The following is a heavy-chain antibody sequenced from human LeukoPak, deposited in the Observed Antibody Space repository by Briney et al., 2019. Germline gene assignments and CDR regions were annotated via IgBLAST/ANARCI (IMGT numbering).Heavy chain of an antibody. V-gene: IGHV1-18*01. CDR2: ISAYNGNT. CDR3: ARGDGYCSSTSCYRPGGGWFDP. Sequence: ASVKVSCKASGYTFTSYGISWVRQAPGQGLEWMGWISAYNGNTNYAQKFQGRVTMTRDTSISTAYMELSRLRSDDTAVYYCARGDGYCSSTSCYRPGGGWFDPWGQGTLVTVSS. CDR1: GYTFTSYG. D-gene: IGHD2-2*01. J-gene: IGHJ5*02.